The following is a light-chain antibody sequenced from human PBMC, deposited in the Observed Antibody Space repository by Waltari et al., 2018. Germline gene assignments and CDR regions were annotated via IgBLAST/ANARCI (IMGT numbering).Light chain of an antibody. Sequence: IVLTQSPATLSLSPGERATLSCRASQSVSSYFAWYQQKPGQAPRRLIYDASNRATGSPARFSGSGSGTDYTLTISSLEPEDVAVYYCQQRSNWPPWTFGQGTKVEIK. CDR2: DAS. CDR3: QQRSNWPPWT. CDR1: QSVSSY. J-gene: IGKJ1*01. V-gene: IGKV3-11*01.